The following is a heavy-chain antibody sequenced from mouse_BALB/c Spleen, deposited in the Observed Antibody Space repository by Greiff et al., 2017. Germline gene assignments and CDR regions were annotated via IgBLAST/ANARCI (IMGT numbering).Heavy chain of an antibody. CDR1: GFNIKDTY. Sequence: EVKLMESGAELVKPGASVKLSCTASGFNIKDTYMHWVKQRPEQGLEWIGRIDPANGNTKYDPKFQGKATITADTSSNTAYLQLSSLTSEDTAVYYCARRRHYYAMDYWGQGTSVTVSS. CDR3: ARRRHYYAMDY. J-gene: IGHJ4*01. V-gene: IGHV14-3*02. CDR2: IDPANGNT.